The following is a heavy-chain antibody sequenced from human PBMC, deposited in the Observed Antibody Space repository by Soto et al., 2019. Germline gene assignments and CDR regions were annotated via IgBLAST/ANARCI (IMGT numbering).Heavy chain of an antibody. J-gene: IGHJ6*02. CDR3: AKRIAARPGYYYYGMDV. Sequence: SETLSLTCAVSGGSISSSNWWSWVRQPPGKGLEWIGEIYHSGSTNYNPSLKSRVTISVDKSKNQFSLKLSSVTAADTAVYYGAKRIAARPGYYYYGMDVWGQGTTVTVSS. V-gene: IGHV4-4*02. CDR1: GGSISSSNW. CDR2: IYHSGST. D-gene: IGHD6-6*01.